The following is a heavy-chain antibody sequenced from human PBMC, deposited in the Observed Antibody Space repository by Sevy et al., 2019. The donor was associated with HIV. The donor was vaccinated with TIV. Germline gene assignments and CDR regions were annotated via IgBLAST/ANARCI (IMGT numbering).Heavy chain of an antibody. CDR1: GFTFSTYP. D-gene: IGHD5-12*01. V-gene: IGHV3-30-3*01. CDR2: ISYDGSSK. Sequence: GGSLRLSCAGSGFTFSTYPMHWVRQSPGKGLEWVTVISYDGSSKYYADSVKGRFTISRDNSKNTVFLQMDSLRVDDTAVYYCARDSGYTINNSPGATWDQGALVTVSS. CDR3: ARDSGYTINNSPGAT. J-gene: IGHJ5*02.